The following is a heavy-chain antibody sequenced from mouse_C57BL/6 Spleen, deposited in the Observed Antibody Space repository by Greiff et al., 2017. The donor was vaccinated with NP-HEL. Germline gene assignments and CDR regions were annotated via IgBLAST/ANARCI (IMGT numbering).Heavy chain of an antibody. J-gene: IGHJ1*03. Sequence: EVKLQESGGGLVKPGGSLKLSCAASGFTFSSYAMSWVRQTPEKRLEWVATISDGGSYTYYPDNVKGRFTISRDNAKNNLYLQMSHLKSEDTAMYYCARGGDSNYWYFDVWGTGTTVTVSS. CDR3: ARGGDSNYWYFDV. V-gene: IGHV5-4*03. CDR1: GFTFSSYA. D-gene: IGHD2-5*01. CDR2: ISDGGSYT.